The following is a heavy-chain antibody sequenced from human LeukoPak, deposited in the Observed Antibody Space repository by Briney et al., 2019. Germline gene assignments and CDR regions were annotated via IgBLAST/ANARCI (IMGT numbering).Heavy chain of an antibody. Sequence: GGSLRLSCAASGFTFNTYSMNWVRQAPGKGLEWVSSISATSSYIYYADSVKGRFTISRDNAKNSLFLQMNSLRAEDTAVYYCANIPWETSGCPGGGQGTLVIVP. D-gene: IGHD6-19*01. V-gene: IGHV3-21*01. J-gene: IGHJ4*02. CDR1: GFTFNTYS. CDR3: ANIPWETSGCPG. CDR2: ISATSSYI.